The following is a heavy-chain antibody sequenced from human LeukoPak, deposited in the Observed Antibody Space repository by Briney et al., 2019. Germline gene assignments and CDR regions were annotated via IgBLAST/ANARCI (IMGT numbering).Heavy chain of an antibody. V-gene: IGHV3-30-3*01. D-gene: IGHD3-10*01. CDR1: GFTFSSYW. Sequence: PGGSLRLSCAASGFTFSSYWMSWVRQAPGKGLEWVAVISYDGSNKYYADSVKGRFTISRDNSKNTLYLQMNSLRAEDTAVYYCARDLAQLGESFYYYYMDVWGKGTTVTVSS. CDR3: ARDLAQLGESFYYYYMDV. J-gene: IGHJ6*03. CDR2: ISYDGSNK.